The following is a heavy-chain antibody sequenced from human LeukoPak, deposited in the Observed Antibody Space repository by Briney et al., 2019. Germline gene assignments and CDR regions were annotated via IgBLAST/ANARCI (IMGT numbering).Heavy chain of an antibody. D-gene: IGHD1-26*01. CDR3: ARKLGVVGAPTFDY. J-gene: IGHJ4*02. CDR1: GFSLSTARMG. CDR2: IFSNDEK. Sequence: SGPVLVKPTETLTLTCTVSGFSLSTARMGVSWLRQPPGKALGWLAHIFSNDEKSYSRSLKSRLTISKDTSKSHVVLTMTNTKPVDTATYYCARKLGVVGAPTFDYWGQGTLVTVSS. V-gene: IGHV2-26*01.